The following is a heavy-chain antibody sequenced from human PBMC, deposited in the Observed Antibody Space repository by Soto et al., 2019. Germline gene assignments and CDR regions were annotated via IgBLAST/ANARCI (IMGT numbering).Heavy chain of an antibody. Sequence: SETLSLTCTVSGGSISSSSYYWGWIRQPPGKGLEWIGSIYYSGSTYYNPSLKSRVTISVDTSKNQFSLKLSSVTAADTAVYYCARPSSSSWYAPYYYYYMDVWGKGTTVTVSS. CDR3: ARPSSSSWYAPYYYYYMDV. D-gene: IGHD6-13*01. J-gene: IGHJ6*03. CDR2: IYYSGST. CDR1: GGSISSSSYY. V-gene: IGHV4-39*01.